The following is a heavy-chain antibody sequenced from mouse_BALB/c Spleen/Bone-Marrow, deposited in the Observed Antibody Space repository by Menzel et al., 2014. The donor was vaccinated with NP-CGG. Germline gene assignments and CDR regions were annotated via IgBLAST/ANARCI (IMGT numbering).Heavy chain of an antibody. D-gene: IGHD2-4*01. V-gene: IGHV1-7*01. Sequence: QVQLKQSGAELAKPGASVKMSCKASGYNFISYWMHWVKQRPGQGLKWIGYINPSTGYTEYNQKFKDKATLTADKSSSKAYMQLSSLTSEDSAVYYCARNYDYDGGYYAMDYWGQGTSVTVSS. CDR1: GYNFISYW. J-gene: IGHJ4*01. CDR3: ARNYDYDGGYYAMDY. CDR2: INPSTGYT.